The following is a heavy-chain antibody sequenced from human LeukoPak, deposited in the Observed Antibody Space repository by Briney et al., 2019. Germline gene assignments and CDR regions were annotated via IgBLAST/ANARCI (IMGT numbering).Heavy chain of an antibody. CDR2: IYSGGST. Sequence: GSLRLSCAASGFTVSSNYMSWVRQAPGKGLEWVSVIYSGGSTYYVDSVKGRFTISRDNSKNTLYLQMNSLRAEDTAVYYCARGVRYFDWLLYLDYWGQGTLVTVSS. CDR3: ARGVRYFDWLLYLDY. D-gene: IGHD3-9*01. CDR1: GFTVSSNY. V-gene: IGHV3-66*01. J-gene: IGHJ4*02.